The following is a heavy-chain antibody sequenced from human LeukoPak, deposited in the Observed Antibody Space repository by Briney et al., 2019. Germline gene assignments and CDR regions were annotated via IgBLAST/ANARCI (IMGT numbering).Heavy chain of an antibody. V-gene: IGHV3-23*01. CDR3: VKGRTRGD. D-gene: IGHD3-10*01. CDR2: ISGSGGST. CDR1: GFTFSSYA. Sequence: GGSLRLSCAASGFTFSSYAMSWLRQAPGKGLEWVSTISGSGGSTYYADSVKGRFTISRDNSKNMLYLQMNSLRAEDTAVYYCVKGRTRGDWGQGTLVTVSS. J-gene: IGHJ4*02.